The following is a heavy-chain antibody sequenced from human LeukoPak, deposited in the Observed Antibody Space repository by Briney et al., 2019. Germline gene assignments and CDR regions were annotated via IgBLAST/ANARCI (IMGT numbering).Heavy chain of an antibody. J-gene: IGHJ3*02. CDR3: AVALEYSSSSGAFDI. D-gene: IGHD6-6*01. CDR1: GGSISSYY. Sequence: KTSETLSLTCTVSGGSISSYYWSWIRQPPGKGLEWIGYIYYSGSTNYNPSLKSRVTISVDTSKNQFSLKLSSVTAADTAVYYCAVALEYSSSSGAFDIWGQGTMVTVSS. V-gene: IGHV4-59*01. CDR2: IYYSGST.